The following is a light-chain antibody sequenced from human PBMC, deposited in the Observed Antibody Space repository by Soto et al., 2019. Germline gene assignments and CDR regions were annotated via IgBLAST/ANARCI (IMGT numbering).Light chain of an antibody. Sequence: QSALTQPRSVSGSPGQSVTISCTGTSSDVGGYNYVSWYQQHPGKAPKLMIYDVTKRPSGVPDRFSGSKSGNTASLTISGLQAGDEADYHCCSYAGSYTVLFGEGTKLTVL. CDR2: DVT. V-gene: IGLV2-11*01. J-gene: IGLJ2*01. CDR3: CSYAGSYTVL. CDR1: SSDVGGYNY.